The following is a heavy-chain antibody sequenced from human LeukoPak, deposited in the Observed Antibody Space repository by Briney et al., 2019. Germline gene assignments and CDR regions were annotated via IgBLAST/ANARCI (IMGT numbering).Heavy chain of an antibody. CDR1: GYTFTRYY. CDR3: ARDIYYDSSGYVGLGYYYGMDV. Sequence: ASVKVSCKASGYTFTRYYLHWVRQAPGQGLEWMGIINPSGGSTRYAQKFQGRVTMARDTSISTAYMELSRLRSDDTAVYYCARDIYYDSSGYVGLGYYYGMDVWGQGTTVTVSS. V-gene: IGHV1-46*01. CDR2: INPSGGST. D-gene: IGHD3-22*01. J-gene: IGHJ6*02.